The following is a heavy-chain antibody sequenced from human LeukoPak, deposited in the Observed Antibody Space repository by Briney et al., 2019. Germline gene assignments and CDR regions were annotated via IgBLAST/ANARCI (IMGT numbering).Heavy chain of an antibody. CDR3: ARDQLLFTYYYYYMDV. CDR2: ISSSSSYI. Sequence: GGSLRLSCAASGFTFSSYSMNWVRQAPGKGLEWVSSISSSSSYIYYADSVKGRFTISRDNAKNSLYLQMNSLRAEDTAVYYCARDQLLFTYYYYYMDVWGTGTTVTVSS. D-gene: IGHD5-18*01. CDR1: GFTFSSYS. V-gene: IGHV3-21*01. J-gene: IGHJ6*03.